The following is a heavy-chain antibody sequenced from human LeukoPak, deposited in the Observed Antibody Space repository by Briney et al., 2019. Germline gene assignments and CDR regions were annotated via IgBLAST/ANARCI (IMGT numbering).Heavy chain of an antibody. V-gene: IGHV3-23*01. CDR3: AKDGVLARLEY. CDR2: ISGSGSGGST. CDR1: GFTFSSSA. Sequence: SGGSLRLSCAASGFTFSSSAMSWVRQAPGKGLEWVSSISGSGSGGSTYYADSVKGRFTISRDNSKNTLYLQMNSLRAEDTAVYYCAKDGVLARLEYWGQGTLVTVSS. D-gene: IGHD3-16*01. J-gene: IGHJ4*02.